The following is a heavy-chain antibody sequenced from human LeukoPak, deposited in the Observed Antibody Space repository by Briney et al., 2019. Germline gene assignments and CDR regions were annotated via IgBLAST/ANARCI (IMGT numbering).Heavy chain of an antibody. V-gene: IGHV4-59*01. CDR1: GGSISTYY. Sequence: SETLSLTCTISGGSISTYYWSWIRQPPGKGLEWIGYIYYSGSTHYNPSLKSRVTISVDTSKNQFSLKLSSLTAADTAVYYCARATNYYDSSGYYPRPHFDYWGRGTLVTVSS. CDR3: ARATNYYDSSGYYPRPHFDY. D-gene: IGHD3-22*01. CDR2: IYYSGST. J-gene: IGHJ4*02.